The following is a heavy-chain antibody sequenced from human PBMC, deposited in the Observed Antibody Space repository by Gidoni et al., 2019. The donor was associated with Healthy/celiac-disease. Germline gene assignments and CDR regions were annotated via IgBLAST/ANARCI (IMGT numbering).Heavy chain of an antibody. CDR2: IKQDGSEK. D-gene: IGHD6-19*01. J-gene: IGHJ5*02. V-gene: IGHV3-7*03. CDR3: ARDPQEGAVAGTGGYNWFDP. CDR1: GFTFSSYW. Sequence: EVQLVESGGGLVQPGGSLRLSCAASGFTFSSYWMSWVRQAPGKGLEWVANIKQDGSEKYYVDSVKGRFTISRDNAKNSLYLQMNSLRAEDTAVYYCARDPQEGAVAGTGGYNWFDPWGQGTLVTVSS.